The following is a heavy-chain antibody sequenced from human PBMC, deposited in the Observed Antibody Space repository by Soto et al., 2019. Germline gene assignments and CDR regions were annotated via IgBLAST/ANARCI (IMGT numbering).Heavy chain of an antibody. D-gene: IGHD3-22*01. CDR1: GFSFSNAW. V-gene: IGHV3-15*01. CDR2: IKSKADGGAT. CDR3: TTQYYYDSSGSLLN. J-gene: IGHJ4*02. Sequence: EVQLVESGGGLVKPGGSLRLSCAASGFSFSNAWMTWVRQAPGKGLEWVGRIKSKADGGATDYAAPVRGRITISGDDSKNTLYRQMNSLKTEDTAVYYCTTQYYYDSSGSLLNWGQGALVTVSS.